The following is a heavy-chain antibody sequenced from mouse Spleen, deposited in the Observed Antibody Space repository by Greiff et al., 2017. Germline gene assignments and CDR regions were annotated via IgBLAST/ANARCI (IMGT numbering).Heavy chain of an antibody. CDR3: AREEGGYYSYYFDY. V-gene: IGHV1-52*01. CDR1: GYTFTSYW. CDR2: IDPSDSET. D-gene: IGHD2-3*01. J-gene: IGHJ2*01. Sequence: QVQLKQPGAELVRPGSSVKLSCKASGYTFTSYWMHWVKQRPIQGLEWIGNIDPSDSETHYNQKFKDKATLTVDKSSSTAYMQLSSLTSEDSAVYYCAREEGGYYSYYFDYWGQGTTLTVSS.